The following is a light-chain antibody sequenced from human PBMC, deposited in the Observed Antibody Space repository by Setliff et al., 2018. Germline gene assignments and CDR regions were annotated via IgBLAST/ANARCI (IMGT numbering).Light chain of an antibody. J-gene: IGLJ1*01. CDR2: DVI. CDR1: SSDIGGYNY. CDR3: ASYTATSTPLDV. Sequence: QSALTQPASVSGSPGQSITISCTGTSSDIGGYNYVSWYQQHPGKAPKLMIYDVINRPSGISHRFSGSKSGNTASLTISGLQPEDEADYYCASYTATSTPLDVFGTGTKVTV. V-gene: IGLV2-14*03.